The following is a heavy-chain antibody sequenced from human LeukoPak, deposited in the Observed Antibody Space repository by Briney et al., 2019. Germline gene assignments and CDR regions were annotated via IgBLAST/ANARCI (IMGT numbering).Heavy chain of an antibody. D-gene: IGHD2-15*01. CDR1: GGTCSSYA. CDR2: IIPIFGTA. CDR3: ARDCSVGSCYVGY. V-gene: IGHV1-69*01. Sequence: SVKVSCKASGGTCSSYAISWVRQAPGQGLEWMGGIIPIFGTANYAQKFQGRVTITADESTSTAYMELSSLRSEDTAVYYCARDCSVGSCYVGYWGQGTLVTVSS. J-gene: IGHJ4*02.